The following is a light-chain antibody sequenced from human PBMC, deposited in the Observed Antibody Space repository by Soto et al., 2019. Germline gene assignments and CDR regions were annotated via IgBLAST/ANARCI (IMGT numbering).Light chain of an antibody. J-gene: IGKJ1*01. CDR2: GAS. V-gene: IGKV3-20*01. CDR1: QSVRSN. Sequence: EIVMTQSPATLSVSPGERATLSCRASQSVRSNLAWYQQKPGQAPRLLIYGASTRATDVPDRFSGSGSGADFTLTISRLEPEDFAVYYCQQYGSSPPRTFGQGTKVDIK. CDR3: QQYGSSPPRT.